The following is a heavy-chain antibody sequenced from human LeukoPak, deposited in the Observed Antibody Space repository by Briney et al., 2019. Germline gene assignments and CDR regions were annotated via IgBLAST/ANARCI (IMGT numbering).Heavy chain of an antibody. CDR2: IYHSGST. D-gene: IGHD3-22*01. V-gene: IGHV4-38-2*02. J-gene: IGHJ4*02. Sequence: SETLSLTCTVSGYSISSGYYWGWIRQPPGKGLEWIGSIYHSGSTYYNPSLKSRVTISVDTSKNQFSLKLSSVTAADTAVYYCAKRGETYYYDTSASANVYYFDYWGQGTLVTVSS. CDR3: AKRGETYYYDTSASANVYYFDY. CDR1: GYSISSGYY.